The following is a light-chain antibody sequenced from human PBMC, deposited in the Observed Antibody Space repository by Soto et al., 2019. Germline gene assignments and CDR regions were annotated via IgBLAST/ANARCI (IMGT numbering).Light chain of an antibody. CDR3: VSYTSSTTDV. CDR1: SRDVGGCNF. V-gene: IGLV2-14*03. CDR2: DVA. Sequence: QSALTQLASVSDSPGQSITISCTGTSRDVGGCNFVSWYQQHTGKPPKLIIYDVANQPSGLSNRFSGSKSGSTASLICSRLQTEDEADYYCVSYTSSTTDVFGTATKVPVL. J-gene: IGLJ1*01.